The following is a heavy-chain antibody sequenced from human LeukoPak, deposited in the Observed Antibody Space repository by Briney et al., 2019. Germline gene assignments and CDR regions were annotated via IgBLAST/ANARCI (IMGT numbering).Heavy chain of an antibody. D-gene: IGHD4-11*01. J-gene: IGHJ4*02. CDR1: GFTFSSYA. CDR2: ISGSGGST. Sequence: QPGGSLRLSCAASGFTFSSYAMSWVRQAPGKGLEWVSAISGSGGSTYYADSVKGRFTTSRDNSKNTLYLQMNSLRAEDTAVYYCAKDLTRPATVTTPYGYWGQGTLVTVSS. V-gene: IGHV3-23*01. CDR3: AKDLTRPATVTTPYGY.